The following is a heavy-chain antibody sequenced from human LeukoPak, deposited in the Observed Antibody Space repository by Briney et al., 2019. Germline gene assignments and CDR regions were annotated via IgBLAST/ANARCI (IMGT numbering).Heavy chain of an antibody. V-gene: IGHV3-11*04. J-gene: IGHJ3*02. CDR1: GFTFSDYY. CDR2: IGNSGSTI. D-gene: IGHD2-2*01. Sequence: PGGSLRLSCAASGFTFSDYYMSWIRQAPGKGLEWVSYIGNSGSTIYYADSVKGRFTISRDNSKNTLYLQMNSLRAEDTAVYYCARCSSTSPRSAFDIWGQGTMVTVSS. CDR3: ARCSSTSPRSAFDI.